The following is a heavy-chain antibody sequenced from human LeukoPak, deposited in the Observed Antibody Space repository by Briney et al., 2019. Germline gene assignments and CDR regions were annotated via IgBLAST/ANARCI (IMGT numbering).Heavy chain of an antibody. CDR3: AKQGPYCSSTSCSHAFNV. CDR1: GFIFNDYA. V-gene: IGHV3-9*01. D-gene: IGHD2-2*01. J-gene: IGHJ3*01. Sequence: PGRSLRLSCAASGFIFNDYAMHWVRQTPGKGLEWVSGITWDSGTIDYADSVKGPFPNSKDNPKQTLYLQINSPRAEDTALYYCAKQGPYCSSTSCSHAFNVWGQGTMVTVS. CDR2: ITWDSGTI.